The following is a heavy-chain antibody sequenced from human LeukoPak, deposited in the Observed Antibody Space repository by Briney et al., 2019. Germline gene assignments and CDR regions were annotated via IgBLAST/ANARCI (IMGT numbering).Heavy chain of an antibody. V-gene: IGHV3-30*18. D-gene: IGHD3-10*01. Sequence: GGSLRLSCAASGFTFSSYGIHWVRQAPGKGLEWVAVISYDGSNKYFSDSVKGRFTISRDNSKNTLYLQMNSLKAEDTAVYYCAKDHTLVRGVHAGFDYWGQGTLVTVSS. CDR1: GFTFSSYG. J-gene: IGHJ4*02. CDR3: AKDHTLVRGVHAGFDY. CDR2: ISYDGSNK.